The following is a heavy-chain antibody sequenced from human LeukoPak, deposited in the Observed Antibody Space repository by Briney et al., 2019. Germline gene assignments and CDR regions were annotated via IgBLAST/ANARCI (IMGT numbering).Heavy chain of an antibody. CDR2: INHSGST. V-gene: IGHV4-34*01. J-gene: IGHJ4*02. CDR1: GGSMSPYR. Sequence: PLETLSLTCTVSGGSMSPYRWGWIRQPPGKGLEWIGEINHSGSTNYNPSLKSRVTISVDTSKNQFSLKLSSVTAADTAVYYCARGRVAARRGFDYWGQGTLVTVSS. CDR3: ARGRVAARRGFDY. D-gene: IGHD6-6*01.